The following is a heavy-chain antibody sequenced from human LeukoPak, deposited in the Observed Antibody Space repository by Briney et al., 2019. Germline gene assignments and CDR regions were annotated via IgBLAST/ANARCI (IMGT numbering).Heavy chain of an antibody. Sequence: PGGSLRLSCGASGFTFDDYGMRWVRQAPGKGLEWVSDINWNGGSTGYADSVKGRFTISRDNAKNSLYLQMNSLRAEDTALYYCASGCSSTSCYLMGVLGEYCFVYWGQGTLVTVSS. D-gene: IGHD2-2*01. V-gene: IGHV3-20*04. J-gene: IGHJ4*02. CDR3: ASGCSSTSCYLMGVLGEYCFVY. CDR2: INWNGGST. CDR1: GFTFDDYG.